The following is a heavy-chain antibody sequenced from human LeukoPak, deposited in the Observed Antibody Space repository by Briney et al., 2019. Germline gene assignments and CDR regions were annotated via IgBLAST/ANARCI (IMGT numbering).Heavy chain of an antibody. CDR2: INHSGST. Sequence: SQTLSLTCTVSGGSISSGDYYWSWIRQPPGKGLEWIGEINHSGSTNYNPSLKSRVTISVDTSKNQFSLKLSSVTAADTAVYYCASHDKTKLEPSGNNWFDPWGQGTLVTVSS. CDR1: GGSISSGDYY. V-gene: IGHV4-30-4*01. D-gene: IGHD1-1*01. J-gene: IGHJ5*02. CDR3: ASHDKTKLEPSGNNWFDP.